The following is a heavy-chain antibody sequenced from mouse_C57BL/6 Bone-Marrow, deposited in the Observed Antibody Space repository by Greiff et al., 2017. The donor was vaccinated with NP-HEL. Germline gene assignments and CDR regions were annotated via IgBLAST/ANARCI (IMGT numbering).Heavy chain of an antibody. CDR3: ARTPPYYGSSTPFAY. Sequence: EVKLVESGGDLVKPGGSLKLSCAASGFTFSSYGMSWVRQTPDKRLEWVATISSGGSYTYYPDSVKGRFTISRDNAKNTLYLQMSSLKSEDTAMYYCARTPPYYGSSTPFAYWGQGTLVTVSA. CDR2: ISSGGSYT. CDR1: GFTFSSYG. V-gene: IGHV5-6*02. J-gene: IGHJ3*01. D-gene: IGHD1-1*01.